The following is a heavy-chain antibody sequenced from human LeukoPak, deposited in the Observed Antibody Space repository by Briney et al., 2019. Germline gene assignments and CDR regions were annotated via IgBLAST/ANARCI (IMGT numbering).Heavy chain of an antibody. Sequence: GGSLRLSCAASGFTFSSYWMSWVRQAPGKGLEWVANIKQDGSEKYYVDSVKSRFTISRDNAKNSLYLQMNSLRAEDTAVYYCASYDSSGYYSPSHFDYWGQGTLVTVSS. D-gene: IGHD3-22*01. CDR3: ASYDSSGYYSPSHFDY. V-gene: IGHV3-7*01. CDR2: IKQDGSEK. CDR1: GFTFSSYW. J-gene: IGHJ4*02.